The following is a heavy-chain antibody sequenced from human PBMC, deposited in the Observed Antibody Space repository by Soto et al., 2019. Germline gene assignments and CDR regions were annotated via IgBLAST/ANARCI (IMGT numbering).Heavy chain of an antibody. CDR2: IYHSGST. J-gene: IGHJ5*02. CDR3: ARGHDYGDYGGWFDP. CDR1: GGSISSGGYS. V-gene: IGHV4-30-2*01. Sequence: QLQLQESGSGLVKPSQTLSLTCAVSGGSISSGGYSCSWIRQPPGKGLEWIGYIYHSGSTYYNPSSKSGVTISVARSKHQSSLKLSSVTAADTAVYYCARGHDYGDYGGWFDPWGKGTLVTVSS. D-gene: IGHD4-17*01.